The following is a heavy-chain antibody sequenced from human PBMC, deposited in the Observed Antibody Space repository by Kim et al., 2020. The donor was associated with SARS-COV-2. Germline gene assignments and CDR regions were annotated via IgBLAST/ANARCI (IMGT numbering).Heavy chain of an antibody. D-gene: IGHD2-15*01. V-gene: IGHV4-59*08. CDR1: GGSISSFY. CDR2: IYNSGST. J-gene: IGHJ6*02. CDR3: ARPVVSARRFYYYYYGMDV. Sequence: SETLSLTCTVSGGSISSFYWSWIRQPPGKGLEWIGYIYNSGSTSYNPSLKSRVTISADTSKNQFSLKLSSVTAADPAVYYCARPVVSARRFYYYYYGMDVWCQGTTVTVSS.